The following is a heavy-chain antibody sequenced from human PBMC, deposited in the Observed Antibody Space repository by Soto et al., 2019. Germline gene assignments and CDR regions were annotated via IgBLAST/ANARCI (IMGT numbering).Heavy chain of an antibody. CDR2: IHYFGST. Sequence: QVQLQESGPGLVKPSETLSLTCTVSGGSLNSSSHYWSWIRQPPGKVLEWIGYIHYFGSTKYNPSLESRVVISVDTSKNQFSLKVPSVTAADTAIYFCARGGSYVGFDSWGQGARVTVSS. D-gene: IGHD1-26*01. CDR3: ARGGSYVGFDS. J-gene: IGHJ4*02. CDR1: GGSLNSSSHY. V-gene: IGHV4-61*01.